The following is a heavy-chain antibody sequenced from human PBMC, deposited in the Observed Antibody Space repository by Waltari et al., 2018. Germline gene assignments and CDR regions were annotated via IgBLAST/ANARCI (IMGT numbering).Heavy chain of an antibody. CDR3: ARSPRYSSSWYWGL. D-gene: IGHD6-13*01. CDR2: IKQDGSEK. V-gene: IGHV3-7*01. Sequence: EVQLVESGGGLVQPGGSLSLSCAASEFTFSNSWMSWVRQPPGKGLEWVANIKQDGSEKYYVDSVKGRFTISRDNAKNSLYLQMNSLRTEDTAVYYCARSPRYSSSWYWGLWGQGTLVTVSS. CDR1: EFTFSNSW. J-gene: IGHJ4*02.